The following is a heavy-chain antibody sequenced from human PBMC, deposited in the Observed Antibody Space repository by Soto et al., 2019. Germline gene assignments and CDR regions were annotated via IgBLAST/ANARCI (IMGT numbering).Heavy chain of an antibody. CDR3: ARSNSSGWFFWFDP. J-gene: IGHJ5*02. D-gene: IGHD6-19*01. Sequence: GGSLRLSCAASGFTFGDYYMSWIRQAPGKGLEWVSYISSGSSYTNYADSMKGRFAISRDNAKNSLYLQMNNLRVEDTAIYYCARSNSSGWFFWFDPRGQGTLVTVSS. V-gene: IGHV3-11*06. CDR2: ISSGSSYT. CDR1: GFTFGDYY.